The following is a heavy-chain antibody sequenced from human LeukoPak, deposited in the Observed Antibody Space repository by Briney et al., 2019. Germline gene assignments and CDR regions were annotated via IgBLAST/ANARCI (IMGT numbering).Heavy chain of an antibody. CDR1: GFTFSNYW. J-gene: IGHJ6*04. CDR2: INEDGSGK. Sequence: GGSLRLSCVSSGFTFSNYWMKWVRQAPGKGLEWVASINEDGSGKFSVGSVKDRITISRDDTRNSLDLQINSLTVEDTAIYYCARDDGDVWGTGTTVTVSS. CDR3: ARDDGDV. V-gene: IGHV3-7*01.